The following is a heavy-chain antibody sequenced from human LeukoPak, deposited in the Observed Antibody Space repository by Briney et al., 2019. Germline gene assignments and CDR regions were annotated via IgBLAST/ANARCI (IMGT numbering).Heavy chain of an antibody. Sequence: ASVKVSCKASGYTFTSYGISWVRQAPGQGLEWMGWISAYNGNTNYAQKLQGRVTMTTDTSTSTAYMELRSLRSDDTAVYYCAREREGFGEFPFDYWGQGTLITASS. D-gene: IGHD3-10*01. CDR1: GYTFTSYG. V-gene: IGHV1-18*04. CDR2: ISAYNGNT. J-gene: IGHJ4*02. CDR3: AREREGFGEFPFDY.